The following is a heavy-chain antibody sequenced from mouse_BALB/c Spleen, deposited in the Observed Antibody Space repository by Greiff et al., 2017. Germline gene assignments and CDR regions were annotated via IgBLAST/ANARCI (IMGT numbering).Heavy chain of an antibody. CDR2: ISTYYGDA. D-gene: IGHD1-1*01. CDR1: GYTFTDYA. CDR3: ARSRGYYGSSYHYAMDY. J-gene: IGHJ4*01. V-gene: IGHV1S137*01. Sequence: VQLVESGAELVRPGVSVKISCKGSGYTFTDYAMHWVKQSHAMSLEWIGVISTYYGDASYNQKFKGKATMTVDKSSSTAYMELARLTSEDSAIYYCARSRGYYGSSYHYAMDYWGQGTSVTVSS.